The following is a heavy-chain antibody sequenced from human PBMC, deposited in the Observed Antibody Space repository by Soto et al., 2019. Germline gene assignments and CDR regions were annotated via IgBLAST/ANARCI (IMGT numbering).Heavy chain of an antibody. V-gene: IGHV3-23*01. D-gene: IGHD3-3*01. CDR2: ISGSGGST. CDR1: GFTFISYA. Sequence: WGSLRLSCAASGFTFISYAIICFRHAPGKGLEWVSAISGSGGSTYYADSVKGRFTISRDNSKNTLYLQMNSLRAEDTAVYYCAKDSDFGVVTPFDYWGQGTLVTVSS. J-gene: IGHJ4*02. CDR3: AKDSDFGVVTPFDY.